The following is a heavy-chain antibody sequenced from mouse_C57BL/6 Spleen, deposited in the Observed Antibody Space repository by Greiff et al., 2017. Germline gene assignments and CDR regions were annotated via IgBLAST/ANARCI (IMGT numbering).Heavy chain of an antibody. J-gene: IGHJ1*03. CDR3: ARLYGNYVWYFDV. D-gene: IGHD2-1*01. Sequence: EVKLVESGGGLVQPGGSLSLSCAASGFTFTDYYMSWVRQPPGKALEWLGFIRNKANGYTTEYSASVKGRFTISRDNSQSILYRQMNALRAEDSATYYWARLYGNYVWYFDVWGTGTTVTVSS. V-gene: IGHV7-3*01. CDR2: IRNKANGYTT. CDR1: GFTFTDYY.